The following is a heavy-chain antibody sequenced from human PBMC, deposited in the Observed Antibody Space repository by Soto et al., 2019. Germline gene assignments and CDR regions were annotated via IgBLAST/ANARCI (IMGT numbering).Heavy chain of an antibody. J-gene: IGHJ6*02. CDR2: IIPISGTT. D-gene: IGHD2-15*01. CDR1: GGTFSTHA. CDR3: ARGYCSGGNCYSGMAV. Sequence: VASVKVSCKASGGTFSTHAIIWVRQAPGHGLEWMGGIIPISGTTYYTQKFQGRVTITADEPTSTAFMELSSLKSEDTAVFYCARGYCSGGNCYSGMAVWGQGTMVTVSS. V-gene: IGHV1-69*13.